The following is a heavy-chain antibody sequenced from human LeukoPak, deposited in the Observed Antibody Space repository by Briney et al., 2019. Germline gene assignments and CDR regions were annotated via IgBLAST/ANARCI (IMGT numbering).Heavy chain of an antibody. V-gene: IGHV5-51*01. Sequence: GESLKISCEGSGYSFTNYWIGWVRQMPGKGLEWMGVIYPDDSDTRYSPSFQGQVTISADKSIGTAYLQWSSLKASDTAMYDCAIGGDSSTSCYRCFNYWGQGTLVTVSS. D-gene: IGHD2-2*01. CDR1: GYSFTNYW. CDR2: IYPDDSDT. J-gene: IGHJ4*02. CDR3: AIGGDSSTSCYRCFNY.